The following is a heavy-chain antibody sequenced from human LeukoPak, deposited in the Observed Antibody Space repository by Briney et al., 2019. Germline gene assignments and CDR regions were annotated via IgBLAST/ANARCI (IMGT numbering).Heavy chain of an antibody. J-gene: IGHJ4*02. Sequence: GGSLRLSCAASGFTFDDYAMHWVRQAPGKGLECVSLISWDGDSTYYADSVRGRFTISRDNSKNSLYLQMNSLRAEDTALYYCAKSGFWSGYFPLDYWGQGTLVTVSS. V-gene: IGHV3-43D*03. D-gene: IGHD3-3*01. CDR3: AKSGFWSGYFPLDY. CDR1: GFTFDDYA. CDR2: ISWDGDST.